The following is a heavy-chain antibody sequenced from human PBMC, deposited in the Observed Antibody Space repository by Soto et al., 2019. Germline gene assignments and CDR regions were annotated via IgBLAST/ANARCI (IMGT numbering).Heavy chain of an antibody. D-gene: IGHD3-22*01. J-gene: IGHJ5*02. CDR1: GYSFTSYW. CDR3: ARHKAFYYDNSGA. V-gene: IGHV5-10-1*01. CDR2: IDPSDSYT. Sequence: GESLKISCXGSGYSFTSYWISWVRQMPGKGLEWMGRIDPSDSYTNYSPSFQGHVTMSADKSINTAYLQWSSLKASDSAMYYCARHKAFYYDNSGAWGQGSLVTVSS.